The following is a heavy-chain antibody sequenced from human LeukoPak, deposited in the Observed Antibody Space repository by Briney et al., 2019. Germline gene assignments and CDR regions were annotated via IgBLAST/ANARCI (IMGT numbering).Heavy chain of an antibody. J-gene: IGHJ4*02. Sequence: PSETLSLTCTVSGDSISSYYWSWIRQPPGKGLEWIGYIYYSGSTNYNPSLKSRVTISIDTSKNQFSLKLSSVTAADTALYYCVKDISYYYDSSGYYFDYWGQGTLVTVSS. D-gene: IGHD3-22*01. CDR3: VKDISYYYDSSGYYFDY. V-gene: IGHV4-59*01. CDR2: IYYSGST. CDR1: GDSISSYY.